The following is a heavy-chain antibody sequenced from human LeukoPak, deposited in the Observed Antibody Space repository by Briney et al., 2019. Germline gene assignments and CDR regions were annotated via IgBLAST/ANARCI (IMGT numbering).Heavy chain of an antibody. CDR1: GFTVGTHY. J-gene: IGHJ2*01. D-gene: IGHD3-3*02. Sequence: GGSLRLSCAASGFTVGTHYMNWVRQAPGKGREWVSIIYSGATTYYADSVKGRFTISRDTSKNTVSLQMSSLRAEDTAVYFCARVGDHFHWNLDLWGRGTLVTVSS. V-gene: IGHV3-53*01. CDR2: IYSGATT. CDR3: ARVGDHFHWNLDL.